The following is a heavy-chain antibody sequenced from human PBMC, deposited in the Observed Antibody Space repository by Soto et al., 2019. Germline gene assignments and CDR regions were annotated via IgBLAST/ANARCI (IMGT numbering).Heavy chain of an antibody. CDR1: GFSFSTSGVG. V-gene: IGHV2-5*02. Sequence: SGPTLVNPTQTLTLTCTFSGFSFSTSGVGVGWIRQPPGEALEWLALVYWDDDKRYSPSLKSRLTITKDTSKNQVVLTMTNLDPVDTATYYCAHVSNADYYFDYWGQGTLVTVSS. J-gene: IGHJ4*02. D-gene: IGHD4-17*01. CDR2: VYWDDDK. CDR3: AHVSNADYYFDY.